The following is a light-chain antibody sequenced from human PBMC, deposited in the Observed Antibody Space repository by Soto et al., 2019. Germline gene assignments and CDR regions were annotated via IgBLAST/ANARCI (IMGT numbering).Light chain of an antibody. V-gene: IGLV2-23*01. J-gene: IGLJ2*01. CDR2: EGS. Sequence: QSALTQPASVSGPPGQSITISCTGTSSDVGSYNLVSWYQQHPGKAPKLMIYEGSKRPSGVSNRFSGSKSGNTASLTISGLQAEDEADYYCCSYAGSRGVVFGGGTKVTVL. CDR1: SSDVGSYNL. CDR3: CSYAGSRGVV.